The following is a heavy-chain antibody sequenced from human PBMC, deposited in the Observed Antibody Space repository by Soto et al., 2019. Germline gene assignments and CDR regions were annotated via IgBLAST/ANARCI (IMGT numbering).Heavy chain of an antibody. D-gene: IGHD3-3*01. CDR2: ISWNSGSI. V-gene: IGHV3-9*01. Sequence: EVQLVESGGGLVQPGRSLRLSCAASGFIFEDYAMHWVRQAPGKGLEWVSGISWNSGSIGYADSVKGRFTISRDNAKNSLYLKMNSVRAEDTGLYYCAKDISGKRNSRLRGGLWSGYTYYYYGMDVWGQGTTVTVSS. CDR1: GFIFEDYA. CDR3: AKDISGKRNSRLRGGLWSGYTYYYYGMDV. J-gene: IGHJ6*02.